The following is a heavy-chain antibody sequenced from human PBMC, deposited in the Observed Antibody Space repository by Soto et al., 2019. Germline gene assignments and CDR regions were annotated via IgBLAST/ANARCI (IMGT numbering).Heavy chain of an antibody. CDR1: GFSFSSYA. Sequence: PGGSLRLSCVASGFSFSSYAMSWVRQAPGKGLEWVSVISGSDGSTYYADSVKGRFTISRDNSKNTPYLQMNSLRAEDTAVYYCAKDRERDAWYEDYWGQGTLVTVSS. CDR3: AKDRERDAWYEDY. J-gene: IGHJ4*02. D-gene: IGHD6-13*01. V-gene: IGHV3-23*01. CDR2: ISGSDGST.